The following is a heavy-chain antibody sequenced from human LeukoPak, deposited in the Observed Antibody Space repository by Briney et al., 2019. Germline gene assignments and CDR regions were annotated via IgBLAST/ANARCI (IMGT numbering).Heavy chain of an antibody. Sequence: PGGSLRLSCAASGFTFYSYWMRWVRQAPGKGLEWVANIKQDGSEKYYVDSVKGRFTISRDNAKNSLYLQMNSLRAEDTAVYYCARSGEKLGQQCGSFDIWGQGTMVTVSS. V-gene: IGHV3-7*04. J-gene: IGHJ3*02. D-gene: IGHD6-19*01. CDR2: IKQDGSEK. CDR3: ARSGEKLGQQCGSFDI. CDR1: GFTFYSYW.